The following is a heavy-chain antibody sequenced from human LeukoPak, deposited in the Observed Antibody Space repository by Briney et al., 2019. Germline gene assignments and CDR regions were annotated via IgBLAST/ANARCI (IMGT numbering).Heavy chain of an antibody. CDR2: IYTSGST. Sequence: SETLSLTCTVSGGSISSYYWSWIRQPAGKGLEWIGRIYTSGSTNYNPSLKSRVTISVDTSKNQSSLKLSSVTAADTAVYYCARGVESIAARPWYFDYWGQGTLVTVSS. V-gene: IGHV4-4*07. J-gene: IGHJ4*02. CDR1: GGSISSYY. CDR3: ARGVESIAARPWYFDY. D-gene: IGHD6-6*01.